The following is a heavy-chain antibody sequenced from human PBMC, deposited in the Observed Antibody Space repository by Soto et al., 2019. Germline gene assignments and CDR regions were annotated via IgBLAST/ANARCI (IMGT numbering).Heavy chain of an antibody. D-gene: IGHD6-19*01. CDR2: IIPILGIA. Sequence: QVQLVQSGAEVKKPGSSVKVSCKASGGTFSSYTISWVRQAPGQGLEWMGRIIPILGIANYAQKFQGRVTITADKSTSTAYMELSSLRSEDTAVYYCARDLQQWLVPGPFDYWGQGTLVTVSS. J-gene: IGHJ4*02. CDR1: GGTFSSYT. CDR3: ARDLQQWLVPGPFDY. V-gene: IGHV1-69*08.